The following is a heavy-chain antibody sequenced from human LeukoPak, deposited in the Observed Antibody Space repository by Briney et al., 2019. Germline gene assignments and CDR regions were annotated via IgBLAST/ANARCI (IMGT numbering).Heavy chain of an antibody. CDR2: INSDGSST. V-gene: IGHV3-74*01. CDR3: ARDGYGSGPDIDY. CDR1: RFTFSNCW. D-gene: IGHD3-10*01. J-gene: IGHJ4*02. Sequence: PGGSLRLSCAASRFTFSNCWMHWVRQAPGKGRLWFSRINSDGSSTTYADSVKGRFTISRDNAKNTLYLQMNSLRAEDTAVYYCARDGYGSGPDIDYWGQGTLVTVSS.